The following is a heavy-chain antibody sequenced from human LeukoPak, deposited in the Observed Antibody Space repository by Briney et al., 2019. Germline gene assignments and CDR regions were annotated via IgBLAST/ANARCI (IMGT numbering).Heavy chain of an antibody. CDR2: IRYDGSNK. V-gene: IGHV3-30*02. CDR3: ARTNYYGSGSYYDNDY. CDR1: GFTFSSYG. Sequence: GGSLRLSCAASGFTFSSYGMHWVRQAPGKGLEWVAFIRYDGSNKYYADSVKGRFTISRDNSKKTLYLQMNSLRAEDTAVYYCARTNYYGSGSYYDNDYWGQGTLVTVSS. D-gene: IGHD3-10*01. J-gene: IGHJ4*02.